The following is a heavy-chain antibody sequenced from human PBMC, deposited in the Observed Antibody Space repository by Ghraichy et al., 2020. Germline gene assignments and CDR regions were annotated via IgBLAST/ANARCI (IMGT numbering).Heavy chain of an antibody. CDR1: GFSLSTSGVG. CDR2: IYWNDDK. J-gene: IGHJ4*02. V-gene: IGHV2-5*01. CDR3: AHSIRFAMIVGYYFDY. D-gene: IGHD3-22*01. Sequence: SGPTLVKPTQTLTLTCTFSGFSLSTSGVGVGWIRQPPGKALEWLALIYWNDDKRYSPSLKSRLTITKDTSKNQVVLTMTNMDPVDTATYYCAHSIRFAMIVGYYFDYWGQGTLVTVSS.